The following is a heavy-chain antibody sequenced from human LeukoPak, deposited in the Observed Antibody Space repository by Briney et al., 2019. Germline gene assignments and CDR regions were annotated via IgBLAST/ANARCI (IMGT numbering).Heavy chain of an antibody. J-gene: IGHJ4*02. CDR1: GFTISSYG. Sequence: GGSLRLSCTASGFTISSYGMSWVRQAPGKGLEWISGIGAGGTFTYYADPVKGRFTIFRDNSRNTLYLQMNRLRADDTAVYCGAKDLDCTTSGYYFDYWGQGTLLTVS. CDR3: AKDLDCTTSGYYFDY. D-gene: IGHD2/OR15-2a*01. V-gene: IGHV3-23*01. CDR2: IGAGGTFT.